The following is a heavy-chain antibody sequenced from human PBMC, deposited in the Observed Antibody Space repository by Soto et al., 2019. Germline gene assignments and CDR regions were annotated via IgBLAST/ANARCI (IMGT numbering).Heavy chain of an antibody. Sequence: LGESLKISCQCSGYTFSNFWIGWVRQLPGRGLEWMGIIYPGDQETRYSPSFHGKVTISADKSINTAYLQWNSLEASDTAFYFCARSPRSSPYFDYWGQGALVTAPQ. V-gene: IGHV5-51*01. J-gene: IGHJ4*02. CDR1: GYTFSNFW. CDR2: IYPGDQET. D-gene: IGHD6-13*01. CDR3: ARSPRSSPYFDY.